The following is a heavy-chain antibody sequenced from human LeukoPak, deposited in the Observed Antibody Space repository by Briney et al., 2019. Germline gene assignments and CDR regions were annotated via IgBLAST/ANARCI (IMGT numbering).Heavy chain of an antibody. CDR1: GGSISSSNW. CDR3: ARGSSYYDFWSGRKNWFDP. J-gene: IGHJ5*02. V-gene: IGHV4-4*02. Sequence: SGTLSLTCAVSGGSISSSNWWSWVRQPPEKGLEWIGEIYHSGSTNYNPSLKSRVTISVDKSKNQFSLKLSSVTAADTAVYYCARGSSYYDFWSGRKNWFDPWGQGTLVTVSS. CDR2: IYHSGST. D-gene: IGHD3-3*01.